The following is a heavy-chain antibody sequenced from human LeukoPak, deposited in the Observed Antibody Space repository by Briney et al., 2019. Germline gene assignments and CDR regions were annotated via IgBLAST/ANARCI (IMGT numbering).Heavy chain of an antibody. Sequence: GGSLRLSCAAPGFTFSSYSMNWVRQAPGKGLEWVSSISSSSSYIYYADSVKGRFTISRDNAKNSLYLQMNSLRAEDTAVYYCARGIKDIVATIGGGWGQGTLVTVSS. D-gene: IGHD5-12*01. CDR1: GFTFSSYS. J-gene: IGHJ4*02. V-gene: IGHV3-21*01. CDR3: ARGIKDIVATIGGG. CDR2: ISSSSSYI.